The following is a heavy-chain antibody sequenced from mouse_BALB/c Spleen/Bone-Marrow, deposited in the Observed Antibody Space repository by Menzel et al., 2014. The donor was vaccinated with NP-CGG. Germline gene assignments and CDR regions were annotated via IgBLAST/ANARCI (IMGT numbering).Heavy chain of an antibody. Sequence: DVKLVESSPRLVKPSQSLSLPCPVTVYSITSDYAWNWLPQLPGNKLEWIGYMSYSGNTSYNPSLQTRVSIPRATSKTQFFLQLNSVTTEDPATYDCARSADWYFDVWGAGTTVTVSS. J-gene: IGHJ1*01. V-gene: IGHV3-2*02. CDR2: MSYSGNT. CDR1: VYSITSDYA. CDR3: ARSADWYFDV.